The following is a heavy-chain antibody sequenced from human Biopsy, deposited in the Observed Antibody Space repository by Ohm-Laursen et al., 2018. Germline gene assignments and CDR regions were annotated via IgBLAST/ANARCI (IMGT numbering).Heavy chain of an antibody. CDR3: ARSGSDSLNYYFDF. V-gene: IGHV6-1*01. Sequence: TQTLTLTCAISGDSVSSNRAAWNWIRQSPSGGLEWLGRTFYRAKWYTDFAVSVKSRITLTPDPSTNQFSLQLNSVTPDDTAVYYCARSGSDSLNYYFDFWGQGILVTVSS. CDR2: TFYRAKWYT. J-gene: IGHJ4*02. D-gene: IGHD2-21*02. CDR1: GDSVSSNRAA.